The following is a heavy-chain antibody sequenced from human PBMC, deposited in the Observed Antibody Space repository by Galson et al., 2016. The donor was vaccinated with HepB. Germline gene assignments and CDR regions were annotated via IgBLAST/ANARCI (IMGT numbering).Heavy chain of an antibody. V-gene: IGHV3-21*03. J-gene: IGHJ3*02. Sequence: SLRLSCATSGFTFTRYNMNWVRQAPGKGLEWVSSISSGSSYIYYADSVKGRFTISRDNARKSLYLQMNSLSPEDTAVCYCARVREQQLLDAFDIWGQGTMVTVSS. CDR2: ISSGSSYI. CDR1: GFTFTRYN. D-gene: IGHD6-13*01. CDR3: ARVREQQLLDAFDI.